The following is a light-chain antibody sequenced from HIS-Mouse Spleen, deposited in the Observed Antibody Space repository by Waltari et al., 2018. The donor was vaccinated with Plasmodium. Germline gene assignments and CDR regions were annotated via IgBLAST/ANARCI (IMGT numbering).Light chain of an antibody. CDR3: QVWDSSTVV. V-gene: IGLV3-9*01. J-gene: IGLJ2*01. CDR1: NIGSKN. CDR2: RDS. Sequence: SYELTQPLSVSVALGQTARITCGGNNIGSKNVPWYQQKPGQAPVLVIYRDSNRPAGIPERFSGSNSGNTATLTISRAQAGDEADYCQVWDSSTVVFGGGTKLTVL.